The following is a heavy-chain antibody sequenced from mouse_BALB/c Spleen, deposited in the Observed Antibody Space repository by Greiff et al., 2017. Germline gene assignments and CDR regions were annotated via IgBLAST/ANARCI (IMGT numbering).Heavy chain of an antibody. D-gene: IGHD2-1*01. J-gene: IGHJ3*01. CDR1: GYTFTDYN. CDR2: INPNNGGT. CDR3: ARRGWGNYGFAY. Sequence: VHVKQSGPELVKPGASVKIPCKASGYTFTDYNMDWVKQSHGKSLEWIGDINPNNGGTIYNQKFKGKATLTVDKSSSTAYMELRSLTSEDTAVYYCARRGWGNYGFAYWGQGTLVTVSA. V-gene: IGHV1-18*01.